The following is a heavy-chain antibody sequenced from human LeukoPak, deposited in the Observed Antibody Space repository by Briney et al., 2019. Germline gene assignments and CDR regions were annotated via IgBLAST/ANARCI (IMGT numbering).Heavy chain of an antibody. J-gene: IGHJ3*02. CDR2: ISSSSSYI. V-gene: IGHV3-21*01. D-gene: IGHD2-15*01. CDR1: GFTFSSYS. Sequence: GGSLRLSCAASGFTFSSYSMNWVRQAPGKGLKWVSSISSSSSYIYYADSVKGRFTISRDNAKNSLYLQMNSLRAEDTAVYYCARDQWSQAFDIWGQGTMVTVSS. CDR3: ARDQWSQAFDI.